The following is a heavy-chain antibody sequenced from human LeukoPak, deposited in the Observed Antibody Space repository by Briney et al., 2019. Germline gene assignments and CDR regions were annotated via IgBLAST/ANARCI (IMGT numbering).Heavy chain of an antibody. CDR1: GFTFSSYS. CDR3: ARALQVTIFGVPYTLWYMDV. CDR2: ISSSSSYI. J-gene: IGHJ6*03. V-gene: IGHV3-21*01. D-gene: IGHD3-3*01. Sequence: GGSLRLSCAASGFTFSSYSINWVRQAPGKGLEWVSSISSSSSYIYYADSVKGRFTISRDNAKNSLYLQMNSLRAEDTAVYYCARALQVTIFGVPYTLWYMDVWGKGTTVTVSS.